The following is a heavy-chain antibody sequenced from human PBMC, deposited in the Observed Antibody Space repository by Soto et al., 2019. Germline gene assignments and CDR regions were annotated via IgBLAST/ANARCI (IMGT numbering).Heavy chain of an antibody. J-gene: IGHJ6*02. V-gene: IGHV3-23*01. CDR2: VSGSGGNT. CDR1: GFTFSTYA. Sequence: VQLLESGGGLLQPGGSLRLSCAASGFTFSTYAMTWVRQAPGKGPEWVSSVSGSGGNTLYADSVKGRFTISRDNSRNPMDLQTPSLRAGDTAVYFCAKGRARSGWSPPYLYGMDVWCQGDRVIVSS. D-gene: IGHD6-19*01. CDR3: AKGRARSGWSPPYLYGMDV.